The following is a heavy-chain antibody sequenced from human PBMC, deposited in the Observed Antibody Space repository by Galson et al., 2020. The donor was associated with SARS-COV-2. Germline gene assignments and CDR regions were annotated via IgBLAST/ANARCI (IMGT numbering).Heavy chain of an antibody. Sequence: TGGSLRLSCLASGFTFSSYGMHWFRQAPGKGLEWVAFIRSDGSDAYYADSVKGRFSISRDSSKSTLFLQMNSLRAEDTALYFCARDGPNHDVDYWGQGTLVTVSS. CDR3: ARDGPNHDVDY. V-gene: IGHV3-30*02. CDR1: GFTFSSYG. J-gene: IGHJ4*02. D-gene: IGHD1-1*01. CDR2: IRSDGSDA.